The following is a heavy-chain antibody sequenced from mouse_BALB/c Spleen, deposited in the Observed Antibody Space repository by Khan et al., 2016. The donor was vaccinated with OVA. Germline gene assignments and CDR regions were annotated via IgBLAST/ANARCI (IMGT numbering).Heavy chain of an antibody. CDR3: SRIYRSAIDY. J-gene: IGHJ2*02. V-gene: IGHV1-20*02. D-gene: IGHD1-1*01. CDR2: INPHSGET. Sequence: VQLQQSGPEPVKPGASVKIFRKAFGYSFTGYFMNWVTQSHGKSLEWIGRINPHSGETFYNQKFKGKATLTVDESSNTAQMELRSLASEASAVYACSRIYRSAIDYWGQGTSLTVSS. CDR1: GYSFTGYF.